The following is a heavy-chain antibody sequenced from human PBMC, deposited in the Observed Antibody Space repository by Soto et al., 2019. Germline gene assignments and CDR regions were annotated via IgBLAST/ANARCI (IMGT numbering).Heavy chain of an antibody. J-gene: IGHJ6*02. V-gene: IGHV1-58*01. CDR1: GFTFTSSA. D-gene: IGHD3-3*01. Sequence: SVKVSCKASGFTFTSSAVQWVRQARGQRLEWIGWIVVGSGNTNYAQKFQERVIITRDMSTSTAYMELSSLRSEDTAVYYCAAASRITIFGVVIAPHYGMDVWGQGTTVTVSS. CDR3: AAASRITIFGVVIAPHYGMDV. CDR2: IVVGSGNT.